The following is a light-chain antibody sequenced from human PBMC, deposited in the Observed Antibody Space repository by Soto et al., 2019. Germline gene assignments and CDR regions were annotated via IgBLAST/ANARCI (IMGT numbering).Light chain of an antibody. V-gene: IGLV2-14*01. J-gene: IGLJ1*01. CDR2: DVS. Sequence: QSALTQPASVSESPGQSITISCTGTSSDVVGYNYVSWYQQHPGKAPKFMIYDVSNRPSGVSNRFSGSKSGNTASLTISGLQAEDEADYYCSSYTTSNTRQIVFGTGTKVTVL. CDR1: SSDVVGYNY. CDR3: SSYTTSNTRQIV.